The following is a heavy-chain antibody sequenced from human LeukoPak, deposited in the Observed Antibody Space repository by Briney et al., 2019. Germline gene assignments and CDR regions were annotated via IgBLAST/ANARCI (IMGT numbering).Heavy chain of an antibody. Sequence: PSETLSLTCTVSGGSISSGDYYWSWIRQPPGKGLEWIGYIYHNGNTHYNPSLQSRVTISVDRSKNQFSLKLSSVTAADTAVYYCARGTGDGYKRTYWYFDLWGRGTLVTVSS. D-gene: IGHD5-24*01. CDR3: ARGTGDGYKRTYWYFDL. CDR1: GGSISSGDYY. V-gene: IGHV4-30-2*01. J-gene: IGHJ2*01. CDR2: IYHNGNT.